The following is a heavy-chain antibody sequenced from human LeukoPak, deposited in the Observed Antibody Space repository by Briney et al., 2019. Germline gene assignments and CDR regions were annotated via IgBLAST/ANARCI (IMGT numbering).Heavy chain of an antibody. Sequence: SETLSLTCAVYGGSFSGYYWSWIRQPPGKGLEWIGEINHSGSTNYNPSLKSRVTISVDTPKNQFSLKLSSVTAADTAVYYCARGRGCSGGSCYTYYYYMDVWGKGTTVTVSS. CDR1: GGSFSGYY. J-gene: IGHJ6*03. CDR2: INHSGST. V-gene: IGHV4-34*01. CDR3: ARGRGCSGGSCYTYYYYMDV. D-gene: IGHD2-15*01.